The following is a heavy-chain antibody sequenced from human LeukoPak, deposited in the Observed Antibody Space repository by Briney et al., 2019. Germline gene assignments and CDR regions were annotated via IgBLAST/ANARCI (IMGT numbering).Heavy chain of an antibody. CDR3: ARGLTWIQLWAYYYYGMDV. Sequence: ASVKVSCKASGYTFTSYAMNWVRQAPGQGLEWMGWINTNTGNPTYAQGFTGRFVFSLDTSVSTAYLQISSLKAEDTAVYYCARGLTWIQLWAYYYYGMDVWGQGTTVTVSS. CDR2: INTNTGNP. J-gene: IGHJ6*02. CDR1: GYTFTSYA. D-gene: IGHD5-18*01. V-gene: IGHV7-4-1*02.